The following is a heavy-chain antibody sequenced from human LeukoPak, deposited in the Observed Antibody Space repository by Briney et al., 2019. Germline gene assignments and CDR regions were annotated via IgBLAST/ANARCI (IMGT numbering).Heavy chain of an antibody. CDR3: AKVPLHVSLVFDY. CDR2: ISGSGGST. J-gene: IGHJ4*02. CDR1: GFTFSSYA. Sequence: GGSLRLSCAASGFTFSSYAMSWVRQAPGKGLEWGSAISGSGGSTYYADSVKGRFTISRDNSKNTLYLQMNSLRAEDTAVYYCAKVPLHVSLVFDYWGQGTLVTVSS. V-gene: IGHV3-23*01. D-gene: IGHD4-11*01.